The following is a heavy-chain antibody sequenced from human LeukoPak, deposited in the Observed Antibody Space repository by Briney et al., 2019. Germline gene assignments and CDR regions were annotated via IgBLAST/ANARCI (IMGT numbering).Heavy chain of an antibody. Sequence: GGSLRLSCAASGFTFSSYGMHWVRQAPGKGLEWVAFIRYDGSNKYYADSVKGRFTISRDNSKNTLYLQMNSLRAEDTAVYYCAKDTGRIAAAGTFDYWGQGTLVTVSS. J-gene: IGHJ4*02. CDR2: IRYDGSNK. CDR3: AKDTGRIAAAGTFDY. CDR1: GFTFSSYG. V-gene: IGHV3-30*02. D-gene: IGHD6-13*01.